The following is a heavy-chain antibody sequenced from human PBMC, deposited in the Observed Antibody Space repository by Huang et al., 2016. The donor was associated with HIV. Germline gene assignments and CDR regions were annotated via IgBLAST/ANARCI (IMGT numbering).Heavy chain of an antibody. V-gene: IGHV1-18*01. Sequence: QVQLVQSGGEVMQPGASVRVSCKASGYDFGSYGMSWVRQAPGQGLEWLGWIGSDSRDTSSAQKFQGSVTMTTDTSTTTTDMERRSMRSDDTAMYYCARDPYYSNRWKRNDASFLWGQGTMITVSS. D-gene: IGHD4-4*01. CDR1: GYDFGSYG. J-gene: IGHJ3*01. CDR2: IGSDSRDT. CDR3: ARDPYYSNRWKRNDASFL.